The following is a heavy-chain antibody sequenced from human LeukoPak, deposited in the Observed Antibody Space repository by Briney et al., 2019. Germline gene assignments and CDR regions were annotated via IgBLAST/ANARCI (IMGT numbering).Heavy chain of an antibody. D-gene: IGHD3-10*01. J-gene: IGHJ4*02. CDR2: ISGSGTFI. Sequence: GGSLRLSCAASGFTFSSYAMSWVRQAPGKGLEWVSSISGSGTFIYYADSLKGRFTISRDNDNNSLYLQMNSLRADDTAVYYCARDYGSTVIHDYWGQGTLVTVSS. CDR1: GFTFSSYA. V-gene: IGHV3-21*01. CDR3: ARDYGSTVIHDY.